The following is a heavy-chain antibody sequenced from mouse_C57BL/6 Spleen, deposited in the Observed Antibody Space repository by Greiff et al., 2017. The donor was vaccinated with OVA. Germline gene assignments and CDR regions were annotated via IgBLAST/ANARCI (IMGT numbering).Heavy chain of an antibody. CDR2: ISYDGSN. CDR3: ARGTITTVVDY. D-gene: IGHD1-1*01. CDR1: GYSITSGYY. Sequence: EVQLQQSGPGLVKPSQSLSLTCSVTGYSITSGYYWNWIRQFPGNKLEWMGYISYDGSNNYNPSLKNRISITRDTSKNQFFLKLNSVTTEDTATYYCARGTITTVVDYWGQGTTLTVSS. V-gene: IGHV3-6*01. J-gene: IGHJ2*01.